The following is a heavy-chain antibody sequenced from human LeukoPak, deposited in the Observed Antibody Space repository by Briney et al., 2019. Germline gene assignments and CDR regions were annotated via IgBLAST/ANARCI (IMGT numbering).Heavy chain of an antibody. Sequence: PSETLSLTCTVSGGSISSGSYYWSWIRQPAGKGLEWIGSIYYSGSTYYNPSLKSRVTISVDTSKNQFSLKLSSVTAADTAVYYCARLESGYYPDYWGQGTLVTVSS. CDR3: ARLESGYYPDY. CDR2: IYYSGST. V-gene: IGHV4-39*01. D-gene: IGHD3-22*01. CDR1: GGSISSGSYY. J-gene: IGHJ4*02.